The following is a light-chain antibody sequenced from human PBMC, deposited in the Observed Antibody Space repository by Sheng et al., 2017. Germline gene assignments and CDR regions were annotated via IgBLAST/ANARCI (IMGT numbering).Light chain of an antibody. Sequence: DIQMTQSPSSLSASVGDRVTITCRASQGISAWLAWCQQKPGKAPKLLLYSASILASGVPSRFSGSGSGTDYTLTISSLQPEDFATYYCQQYFSTPYTFGQGTKLEIK. CDR1: QGISAW. V-gene: IGKV1-NL1*01. CDR2: SAS. J-gene: IGKJ2*01. CDR3: QQYFSTPYT.